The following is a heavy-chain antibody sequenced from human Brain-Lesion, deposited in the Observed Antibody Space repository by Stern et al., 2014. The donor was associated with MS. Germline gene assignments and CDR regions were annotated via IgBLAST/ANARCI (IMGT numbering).Heavy chain of an antibody. D-gene: IGHD2-2*01. CDR1: GGSISSGGYY. J-gene: IGHJ6*02. CDR2: IFNRGST. Sequence: QVQLQESGPGLVKPSQTLSLSCTVSGGSISSGGYYWSWIRPPAGKGLAWIGRIFNRGSTSYNPSLKSRVTTSKNTSNKQFSPRLNSMTAADTAVYYCARGRVVPGFQYYATDVWGQGTTVIVSS. V-gene: IGHV4-61*02. CDR3: ARGRVVPGFQYYATDV.